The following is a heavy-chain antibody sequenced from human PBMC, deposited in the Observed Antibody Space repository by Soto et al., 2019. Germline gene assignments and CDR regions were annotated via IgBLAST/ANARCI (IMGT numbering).Heavy chain of an antibody. Sequence: GGSLRLSCAASGFTFSSYSMNWVRQAPGKGLEWVSSISSSSSYIYYADSVKGRFTISRDNAKNSLYLQMNSLRAEDTAVYYCARDRGDGDYPNYYYYYMDVWGKGTTVTVSS. CDR1: GFTFSSYS. V-gene: IGHV3-21*01. CDR3: ARDRGDGDYPNYYYYYMDV. J-gene: IGHJ6*03. CDR2: ISSSSSYI. D-gene: IGHD4-17*01.